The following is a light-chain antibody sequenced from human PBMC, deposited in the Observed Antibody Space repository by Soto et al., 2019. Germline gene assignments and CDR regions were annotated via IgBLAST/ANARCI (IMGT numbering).Light chain of an antibody. CDR3: CSYAGSHTPWV. CDR2: DVN. CDR1: SSDVGGYNY. J-gene: IGLJ3*02. V-gene: IGLV2-11*01. Sequence: QSALTQPRSVSGSPGQSVTISCTGTSSDVGGYNYVSWYQQHPGKAPKLMIYDVNKWPSGVPDRFSGFKSGNTASLTISGLQAEDEADYHCCSYAGSHTPWVFGGGTKLTVL.